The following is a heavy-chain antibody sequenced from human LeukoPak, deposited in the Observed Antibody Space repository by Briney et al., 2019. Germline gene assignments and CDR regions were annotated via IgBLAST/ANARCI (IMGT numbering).Heavy chain of an antibody. V-gene: IGHV4-39*01. D-gene: IGHD6-19*01. CDR2: IYYSGST. CDR1: GGSISSSSYY. J-gene: IGHJ3*02. Sequence: SETLSLTYTVSGGSISSSSYYWGWIRQPPGKGLEWIGSIYYSGSTYYNPSLKSRVTISVDTSKNQFSLKLSSVTAADTAVYYCARNQAVASNHGAMDIWGQGTMVIVSS. CDR3: ARNQAVASNHGAMDI.